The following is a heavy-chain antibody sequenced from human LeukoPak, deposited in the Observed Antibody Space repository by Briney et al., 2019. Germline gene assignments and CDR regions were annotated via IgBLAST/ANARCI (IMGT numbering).Heavy chain of an antibody. D-gene: IGHD3-9*01. Sequence: SETLSFTCAVYGGSFSGYYWSWIRQPPGKGLEWIGEINHSGSTNYNPSLKSRVTISVDTSKNQFSLKLSSVTAADTAVYYCARGGPYYDILTGYYPDNWFDPWGQGTLVTVSS. J-gene: IGHJ5*02. CDR2: INHSGST. CDR1: GGSFSGYY. CDR3: ARGGPYYDILTGYYPDNWFDP. V-gene: IGHV4-34*01.